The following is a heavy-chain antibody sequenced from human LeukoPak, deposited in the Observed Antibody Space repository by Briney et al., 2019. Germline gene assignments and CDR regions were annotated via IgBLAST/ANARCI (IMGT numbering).Heavy chain of an antibody. J-gene: IGHJ4*02. CDR3: AREAYGSGNYPFDY. CDR1: GFTFSSYS. V-gene: IGHV3-21*01. D-gene: IGHD3-10*01. Sequence: GGSLRLSCAASGFTFSSYSMNWVRQAPGKGLEWVSSISSSSSYIYYADSVKGRFTISRDNAKNSLYLQMNSLRVEDTAVYYCAREAYGSGNYPFDYWGQGTLVTVSS. CDR2: ISSSSSYI.